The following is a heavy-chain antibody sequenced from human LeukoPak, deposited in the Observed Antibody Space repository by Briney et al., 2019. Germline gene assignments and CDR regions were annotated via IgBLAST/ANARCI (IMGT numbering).Heavy chain of an antibody. CDR2: IYYSGST. J-gene: IGHJ6*02. Sequence: PSETLSLTCTVSGGSISSGGYYWSWIRQHPGKGLEWIGYIYYSGSTYYNPSLKSRVTISVDTSKNQFSLKLSSVTAADTAVYYCVRSVRVYCSSTSCSDYYYYGMDVWGQGTTVTVSS. V-gene: IGHV4-31*03. D-gene: IGHD2-2*01. CDR3: VRSVRVYCSSTSCSDYYYYGMDV. CDR1: GGSISSGGYY.